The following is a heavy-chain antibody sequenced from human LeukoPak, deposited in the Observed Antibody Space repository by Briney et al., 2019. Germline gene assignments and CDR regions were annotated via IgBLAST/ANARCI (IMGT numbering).Heavy chain of an antibody. CDR3: ARASGRYSDAFDI. CDR2: INPNSGGT. Sequence: ASVKVSCKASGYTFTGYYMHWVRLAPGQGLEWMGWINPNSGGTNYAQNFQGRVTMTRDTSISTAYMELSRLRSDDTALYYCARASGRYSDAFDIWGQGTMVTVSS. D-gene: IGHD1-26*01. CDR1: GYTFTGYY. J-gene: IGHJ3*02. V-gene: IGHV1-2*02.